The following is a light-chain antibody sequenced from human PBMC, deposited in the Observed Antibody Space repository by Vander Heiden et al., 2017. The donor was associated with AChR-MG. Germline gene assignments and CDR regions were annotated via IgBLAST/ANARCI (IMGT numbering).Light chain of an antibody. J-gene: IGLJ3*02. Sequence: NFMLTQPHSASESPRTPGTISCTGSSGNIDSNFGQWDQQRAGSAPTTVSYEDNQRPSGVPDRFSGSIDTSSNAAPLTISGMKTDEEADDYCQSYDGSNHWVFGGGTKLTVL. CDR3: QSYDGSNHWV. V-gene: IGLV6-57*02. CDR2: EDN. CDR1: SGNIDSNF.